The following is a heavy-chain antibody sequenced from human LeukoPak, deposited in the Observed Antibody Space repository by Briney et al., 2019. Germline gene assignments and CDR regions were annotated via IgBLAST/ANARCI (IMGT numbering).Heavy chain of an antibody. Sequence: GGSLRLSCAASGFSFSYSGMHWVRQAPGKGLEWVAVISYDGTTKWYADSVKGRFTISRDNSKNTLYLQMNSLRAEDTAVYYCAKDKYDILTGYWPYYFDSWGQGTLVTVSS. CDR1: GFSFSYSG. D-gene: IGHD3-9*01. CDR2: ISYDGTTK. V-gene: IGHV3-30*18. J-gene: IGHJ4*02. CDR3: AKDKYDILTGYWPYYFDS.